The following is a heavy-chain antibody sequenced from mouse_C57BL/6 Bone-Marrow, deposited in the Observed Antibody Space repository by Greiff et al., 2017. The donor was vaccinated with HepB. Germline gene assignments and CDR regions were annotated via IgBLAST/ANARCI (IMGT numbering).Heavy chain of an antibody. D-gene: IGHD1-1*01. J-gene: IGHJ1*03. CDR3: ARRGLTTVVARYFDV. Sequence: QVHVKQPGAELVKPGASVKLSCKASGYTFTSYWMHWVKQRPGQGLEWIGMIHPNSGSTNYNEKFKSKATLTVDKSSSTAYMQLSSLTSEDSAVYYCARRGLTTVVARYFDVWGTGTTVTVSS. CDR2: IHPNSGST. CDR1: GYTFTSYW. V-gene: IGHV1-64*01.